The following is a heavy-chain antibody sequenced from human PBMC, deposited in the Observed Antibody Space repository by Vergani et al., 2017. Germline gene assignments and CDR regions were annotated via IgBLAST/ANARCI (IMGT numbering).Heavy chain of an antibody. CDR3: ARIYRGRYDILTCPFDY. J-gene: IGHJ4*02. CDR2: INPNSGGT. D-gene: IGHD3-9*01. Sequence: QVQLVQSGAEVKKPGASVKVSCKASGYTFTGYYMHWVRQAPGQGLEWMGWINPNSGGTNYAQKFQGRVTMTRDTSISTAYMELSRLRSDDTALYYCARIYRGRYDILTCPFDYWGQGTLVTVSS. V-gene: IGHV1-2*02. CDR1: GYTFTGYY.